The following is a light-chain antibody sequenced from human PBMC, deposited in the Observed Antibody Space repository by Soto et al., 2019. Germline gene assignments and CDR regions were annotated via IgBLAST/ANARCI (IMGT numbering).Light chain of an antibody. J-gene: IGLJ1*01. Sequence: QSALTQPASVSGSPGQSITISCTGTSSDVGSSNLVSWYQLHPGKAPKLMIFEVTKRPSGVSNRCSGSKSGNTASLTISGLQAEEEADYYCCSYAGSSTVVFGTGTKVTVL. CDR2: EVT. CDR3: CSYAGSSTVV. V-gene: IGLV2-23*02. CDR1: SSDVGSSNL.